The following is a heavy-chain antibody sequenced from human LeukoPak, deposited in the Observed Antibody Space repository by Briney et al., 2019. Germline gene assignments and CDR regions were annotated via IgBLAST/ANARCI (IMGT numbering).Heavy chain of an antibody. CDR1: GVSFSSSSYY. CDR2: IYYSWSI. J-gene: IGHJ4*02. D-gene: IGHD2-15*01. CDR3: AVPRRGYCSGGSCYPGYFDY. V-gene: IGHV4-39*01. Sequence: PSETLSLTCTVSGVSFSSSSYYWGWLRQPPGKGLDWFGSIYYSWSIYYNPSLKSRVTISVDTSKNQFSLKLSSVTAADTAVYYCAVPRRGYCSGGSCYPGYFDYWGQGTLVTVSS.